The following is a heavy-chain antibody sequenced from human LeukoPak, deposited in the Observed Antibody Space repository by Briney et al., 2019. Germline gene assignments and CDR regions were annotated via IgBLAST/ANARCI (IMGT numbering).Heavy chain of an antibody. CDR3: AITGYSYGYSFDY. CDR1: GFTFSSYS. CDR2: ISSSSSTI. Sequence: GGSLRLSCAASGFTFSSYSMNWVRQAPGKGLEWVSYISSSSSTIYYADSVKGRFTISRDNSKNTLYLQMNSLRAEDTAVYYCAITGYSYGYSFDYWGQGTLVTVSS. V-gene: IGHV3-48*01. D-gene: IGHD5-18*01. J-gene: IGHJ4*02.